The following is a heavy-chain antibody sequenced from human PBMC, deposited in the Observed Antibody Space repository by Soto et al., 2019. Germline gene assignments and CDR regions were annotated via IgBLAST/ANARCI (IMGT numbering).Heavy chain of an antibody. D-gene: IGHD2-15*01. J-gene: IGHJ3*02. Sequence: ASVKVSCKVSGYTLTELSMHWVRQAPGKGLGWMGGFDPEDGETIYAQKFQGRVTMTEDTSTDTAYMELSSLRSEDTAVYYCATGQSVGFAFDIWGQGTMVTVSS. CDR3: ATGQSVGFAFDI. CDR2: FDPEDGET. CDR1: GYTLTELS. V-gene: IGHV1-24*01.